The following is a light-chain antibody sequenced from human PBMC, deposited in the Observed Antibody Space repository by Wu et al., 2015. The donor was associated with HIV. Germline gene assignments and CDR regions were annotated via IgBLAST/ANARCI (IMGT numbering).Light chain of an antibody. CDR1: QSIRTY. V-gene: IGKV1-39*01. CDR3: LQDYNYPWT. Sequence: DIQMTQSPSSLSASVGDRITITCRASQSIRTYLNWYQQKPGKAPDLLIFAASTLQRGVPSRFSGSGSGSDFTLTITTLQPEDFATYYCLQDYNYPWTFGQGTKVEIK. J-gene: IGKJ1*01. CDR2: AAS.